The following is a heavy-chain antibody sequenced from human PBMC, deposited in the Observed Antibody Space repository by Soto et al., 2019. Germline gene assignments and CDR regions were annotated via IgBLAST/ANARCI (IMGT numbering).Heavy chain of an antibody. CDR2: ISYDGGYK. J-gene: IGHJ4*02. V-gene: IGHV3-30-3*01. D-gene: IGHD3-16*01. CDR3: ARGGGHEGLSIDS. CDR1: GFTFSDYA. Sequence: QVQLVESGGVVVQPGRSLRLSCAASGFTFSDYAVHWVRQAPGKGLEWGAVISYDGGYKHYADSVKSRFTISRDNSNNTLYMHMNSLRTEDTAVYFCARGGGHEGLSIDSWGQGTLVSVSS.